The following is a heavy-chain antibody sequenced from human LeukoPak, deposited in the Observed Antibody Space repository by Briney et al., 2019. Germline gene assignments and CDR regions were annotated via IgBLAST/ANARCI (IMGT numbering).Heavy chain of an antibody. CDR3: ARYCGGGCSNFDY. J-gene: IGHJ4*02. D-gene: IGHD2-21*02. CDR2: ISRSSSNK. V-gene: IGHV3-48*01. CDR1: GFTFSIFS. Sequence: GGSLRLSCAASGFTFSIFSMNWVRQAPGRGLEWVSYISRSSSNKYYADSVKGRFTISRDNAKNSLYLQMNSLRAEDTAVYYCARYCGGGCSNFDYWGQGTLVTVSS.